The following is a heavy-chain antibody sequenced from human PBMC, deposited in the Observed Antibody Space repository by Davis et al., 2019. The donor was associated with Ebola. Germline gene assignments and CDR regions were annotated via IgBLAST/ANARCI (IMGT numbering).Heavy chain of an antibody. CDR2: IILIFGTA. CDR1: GGTFSSYA. D-gene: IGHD4/OR15-4a*01. J-gene: IGHJ6*03. CDR3: AADYLHYMDV. Sequence: SVKVSCKASGGTFSSYAISWVRQAPGQGLEWMGGIILIFGTANYAQKFQGRVTITADESTSTAYMELSSLRSEDTAVYYCAADYLHYMDVWGKGTTVTVSS. V-gene: IGHV1-69*13.